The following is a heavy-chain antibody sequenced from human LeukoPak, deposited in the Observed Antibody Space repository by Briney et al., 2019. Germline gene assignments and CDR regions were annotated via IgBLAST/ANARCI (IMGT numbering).Heavy chain of an antibody. D-gene: IGHD5-24*01. CDR2: IFPIFGTA. Sequence: ASVKVSCKASGGTFSSYAISWVRQAPGQGLEWMGGIFPIFGTANYAQKFQGRVTITADESTSTAYMELSSLRSEDTAVYYCASDRGDGYNLGYWGQGTLVTVSS. J-gene: IGHJ4*02. CDR1: GGTFSSYA. CDR3: ASDRGDGYNLGY. V-gene: IGHV1-69*13.